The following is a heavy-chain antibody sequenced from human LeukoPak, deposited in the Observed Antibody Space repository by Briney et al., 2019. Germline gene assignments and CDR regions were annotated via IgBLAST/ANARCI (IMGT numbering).Heavy chain of an antibody. CDR3: AKHPLSGNFAY. D-gene: IGHD2/OR15-2a*01. V-gene: IGHV3-23*01. Sequence: GGSLRLSCAASGFTFSTYTLSWVRQTPGKGLEWVSIISGSGVTTYYADSVKGRFIISRDNSKNTLYLQMYSLRAEDTAIYYCAKHPLSGNFAYWGQGTLVTVSS. J-gene: IGHJ4*02. CDR1: GFTFSTYT. CDR2: ISGSGVTT.